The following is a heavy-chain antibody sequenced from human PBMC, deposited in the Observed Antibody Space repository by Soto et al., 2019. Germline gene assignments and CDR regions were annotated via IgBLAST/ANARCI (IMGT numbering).Heavy chain of an antibody. D-gene: IGHD2-2*01. Sequence: ASVKVSCKVSGYTLTELSMHWVRQAPGKGLEWMGGFDPEDGETIYAQKFQGRVTMTEDTSTDTAYMELSSLRSEDTAVYYFATLSLRYCSSTSCYRTNWFDPWGQGTLVTVSS. CDR1: GYTLTELS. V-gene: IGHV1-24*01. J-gene: IGHJ5*02. CDR2: FDPEDGET. CDR3: ATLSLRYCSSTSCYRTNWFDP.